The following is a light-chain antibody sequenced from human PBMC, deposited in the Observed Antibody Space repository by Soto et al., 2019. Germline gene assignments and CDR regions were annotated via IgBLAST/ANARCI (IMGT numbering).Light chain of an antibody. Sequence: QSVLTQPPSASGTPGQRVTISCSGSSSNIGSNTVNWYQQFPGTAPKVLIYTNDHRPSGVPDRFSGSKSGTSASRAISGLQSEDEADYYCVAWDDSLNGAIFGGGTKLTVL. CDR3: VAWDDSLNGAI. CDR2: TND. CDR1: SSNIGSNT. J-gene: IGLJ2*01. V-gene: IGLV1-44*01.